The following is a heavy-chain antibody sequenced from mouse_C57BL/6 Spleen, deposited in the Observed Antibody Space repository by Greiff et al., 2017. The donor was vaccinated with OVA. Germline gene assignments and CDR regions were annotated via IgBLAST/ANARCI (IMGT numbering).Heavy chain of an antibody. Sequence: EVQGVESGGGLVQPKGSLKLSCAASGFTFNTYAMHWVRQAPGKGLEWVARIRSKSSNYATYYADPVKDRFTIARDDSQSMLYLQMNNLTAEDTALYCCVRDYYGREAWYFDVWGTGTTVTVSS. V-gene: IGHV10-3*01. D-gene: IGHD1-1*01. CDR3: VRDYYGREAWYFDV. J-gene: IGHJ1*03. CDR1: GFTFNTYA. CDR2: IRSKSSNYAT.